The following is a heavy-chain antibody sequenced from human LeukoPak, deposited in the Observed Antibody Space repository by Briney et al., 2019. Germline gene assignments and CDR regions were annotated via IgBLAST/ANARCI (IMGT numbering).Heavy chain of an antibody. CDR1: GGSISSYY. CDR3: ARRSPATVTTTTAALDI. CDR2: IYYSGST. J-gene: IGHJ3*02. D-gene: IGHD4-17*01. Sequence: SETLSLTCTVSGGSISSYYWSWIRQPPGKGLEWIGYIYYSGSTNYNPSLKSRVTISVDTSKNQFSLKLSSVTAADTAVYYCARRSPATVTTTTAALDIWGQGTMVTVSS. V-gene: IGHV4-59*08.